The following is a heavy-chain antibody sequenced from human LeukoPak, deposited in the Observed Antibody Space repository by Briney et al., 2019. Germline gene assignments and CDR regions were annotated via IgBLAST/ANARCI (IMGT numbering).Heavy chain of an antibody. J-gene: IGHJ4*02. CDR1: GYTFTGYY. CDR2: IIPILGIA. D-gene: IGHD3-22*01. Sequence: SVKVSCKASGYTFTGYYMHWVRQAPGQGLEWMGRIIPILGIANYAQKFQGRVTITADKSTSTAYMELSSLRSEDTAVYYCAFQYYYDSSGSPPYWGQGTLVTVSS. CDR3: AFQYYYDSSGSPPY. V-gene: IGHV1-69*02.